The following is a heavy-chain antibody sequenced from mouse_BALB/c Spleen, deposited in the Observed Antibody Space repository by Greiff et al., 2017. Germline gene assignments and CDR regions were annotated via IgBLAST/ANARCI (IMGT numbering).Heavy chain of an antibody. CDR2: INPYNDGT. CDR1: GYTFTSYV. Sequence: VQLKESGPELVKPGASVKMSCKASGYTFTSYVMHWVKQKPGQGLEWIGYINPYNDGTKYNEKFKGKATLTSDKSSSTAYMELSSLTSEDSAVYYCARGEQLGRRGYFDYWGQGTTLTVSS. V-gene: IGHV1-14*01. J-gene: IGHJ2*01. CDR3: ARGEQLGRRGYFDY. D-gene: IGHD3-1*01.